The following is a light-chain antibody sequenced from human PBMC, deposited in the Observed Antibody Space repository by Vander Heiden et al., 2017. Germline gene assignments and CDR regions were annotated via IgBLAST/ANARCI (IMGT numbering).Light chain of an antibody. CDR2: GTS. Sequence: EIVLTQFPGTLSLSPGERATLSCRASQSVSSNYLAWYQQKPGQAPRLVIYGTSTSATGIPDRFSGSGSETDFTLTISRLEPEDFAVYYCQQYGSSPKYTFGQGTKLEIK. J-gene: IGKJ2*01. CDR1: QSVSSNY. CDR3: QQYGSSPKYT. V-gene: IGKV3-20*01.